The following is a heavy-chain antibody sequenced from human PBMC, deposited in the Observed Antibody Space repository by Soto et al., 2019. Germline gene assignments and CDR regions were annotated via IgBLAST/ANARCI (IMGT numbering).Heavy chain of an antibody. J-gene: IGHJ4*02. CDR3: ARGRDGYNPSFDY. V-gene: IGHV3-30-3*01. CDR1: GFSFSSYA. CDR2: ISYDGSNE. D-gene: IGHD5-12*01. Sequence: QVQLVESGGGVVQPGRSLRLSCADSGFSFSSYAMHWVRQAPGKGLEWVAVISYDGSNEYYADSVKGRFTISRDNSKNTRYLQMNSLRPEDTAVYYCARGRDGYNPSFDYGGQGTLVTVSS.